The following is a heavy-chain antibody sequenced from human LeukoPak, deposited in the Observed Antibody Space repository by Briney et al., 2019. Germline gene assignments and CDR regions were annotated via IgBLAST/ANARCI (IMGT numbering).Heavy chain of an antibody. Sequence: SETLSLTCAVYGGSFSGYYWSWIRQPPGKGLEWIGEINHSGSTNYNPSLKSRVTISVDTSKNQFSLKLSSVTAADTAVYYCAREGSYSGSPFNIWGQGTMVTVSS. V-gene: IGHV4-34*01. J-gene: IGHJ3*02. CDR1: GGSFSGYY. CDR2: INHSGST. CDR3: AREGSYSGSPFNI. D-gene: IGHD1-26*01.